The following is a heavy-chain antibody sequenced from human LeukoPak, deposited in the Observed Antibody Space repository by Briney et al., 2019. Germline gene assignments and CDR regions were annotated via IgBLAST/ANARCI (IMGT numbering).Heavy chain of an antibody. CDR1: GFTFSNYA. CDR3: ARYCSGGGCKLGYYYYGMDV. V-gene: IGHV3-30-3*01. J-gene: IGHJ6*02. D-gene: IGHD2-15*01. Sequence: GRSLRLSCAASGFTFSNYAMHWVRQAPGMGLEWVALISYDGSNKYYADSVEGRFTISRDNSKNTLYLQMNSLRAEDTAVYYCARYCSGGGCKLGYYYYGMDVWGQGATVTVSS. CDR2: ISYDGSNK.